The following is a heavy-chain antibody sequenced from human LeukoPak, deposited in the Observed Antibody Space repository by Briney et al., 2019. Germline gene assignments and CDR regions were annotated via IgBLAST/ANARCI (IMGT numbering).Heavy chain of an antibody. CDR1: GFTVSSNY. CDR3: ARSDADGYSSGWYYFDY. CDR2: IYSGGST. V-gene: IGHV3-66*01. D-gene: IGHD6-19*01. Sequence: GGSLRLSCAASGFTVSSNYMSWVRQAPGKGLEWVSVIYSGGSTYYADSVKGRFTISRDNSKNTLYLQMNSLRAEDTAVYYCARSDADGYSSGWYYFDYWGQGTLVTVSS. J-gene: IGHJ4*02.